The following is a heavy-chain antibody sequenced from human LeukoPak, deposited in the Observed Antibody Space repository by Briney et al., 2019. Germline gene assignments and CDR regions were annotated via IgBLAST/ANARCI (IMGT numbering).Heavy chain of an antibody. J-gene: IGHJ4*02. CDR2: IWYDGSNK. V-gene: IGHV3-33*08. CDR1: GFTFSSYS. Sequence: PGGSLRLSCAASGFTFSSYSMNWVRQAPGKGLEWVAVIWYDGSNKYYADSVKGRFTISRDNSKNTLYLQMNSLRAEDTAVYYCARVPPTHFWSGPPDYWGQGTLVTVSS. D-gene: IGHD3-3*02. CDR3: ARVPPTHFWSGPPDY.